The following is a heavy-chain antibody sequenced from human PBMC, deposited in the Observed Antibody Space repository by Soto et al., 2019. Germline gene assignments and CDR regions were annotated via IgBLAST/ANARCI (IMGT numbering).Heavy chain of an antibody. CDR1: VGSISNAAYA. V-gene: IGHV4-30-2*01. D-gene: IGHD5-18*01. CDR2: IYPSGMP. Sequence: SETLSVTCTFSVGSISNAAYARSWIRQPPGKGLEWIGYIYPSGMPFYNPSLRSRVTISIDRSNDQFSLNLKSVTAADTAVYYSARERGGYGLFDSWGQGTLVTVSS. J-gene: IGHJ4*02. CDR3: ARERGGYGLFDS.